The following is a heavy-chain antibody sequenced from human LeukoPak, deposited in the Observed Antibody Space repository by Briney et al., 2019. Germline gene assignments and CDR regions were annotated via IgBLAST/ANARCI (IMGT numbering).Heavy chain of an antibody. V-gene: IGHV5-51*01. J-gene: IGHJ3*02. CDR2: IYPSDSDT. CDR3: ARHLSSGWYRDAFDI. Sequence: GESLKISCKASGYSFTSYWIGWVRQMPGKGLDWMGIIYPSDSDTRYSPSFQGQVTISADKSISTAYLQWSSLKASDTAMYYCARHLSSGWYRDAFDIWGQGTMVTVSS. CDR1: GYSFTSYW. D-gene: IGHD6-19*01.